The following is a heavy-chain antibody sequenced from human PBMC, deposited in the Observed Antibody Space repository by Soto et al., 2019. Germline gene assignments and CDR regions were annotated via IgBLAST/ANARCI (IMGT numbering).Heavy chain of an antibody. CDR2: INGDGSTT. CDR3: ARGQSGSYSFDY. D-gene: IGHD3-10*01. J-gene: IGHJ4*02. V-gene: IGHV3-74*01. CDR1: GFTLSSFW. Sequence: EVQLVESGGGIVQPGGSVRLSCAASGFTLSSFWIHWVRQASGKGLVWVSRINGDGSTTNYADSLKGRFTISRDNAKNTVFQQVNSLRAEDTAVYYCARGQSGSYSFDYWGQGTLVTVSS.